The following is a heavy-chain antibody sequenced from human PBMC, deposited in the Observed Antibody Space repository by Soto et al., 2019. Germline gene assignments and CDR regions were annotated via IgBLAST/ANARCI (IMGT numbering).Heavy chain of an antibody. V-gene: IGHV3-30*18. CDR1: GFTFSSYG. J-gene: IGHJ4*02. D-gene: IGHD2-15*01. CDR2: ILYDGSNK. CDR3: AKTRQSRYCSGGSCYGYFDY. Sequence: QVQLVESGGGVVQPGRSLRLSCAASGFTFSSYGMHWVRQAPGKGLEWVAVILYDGSNKYYADSVKGRFTISRDNSKNTLYLQMNSLRAEDTAVYYCAKTRQSRYCSGGSCYGYFDYWGQGTLVTVSS.